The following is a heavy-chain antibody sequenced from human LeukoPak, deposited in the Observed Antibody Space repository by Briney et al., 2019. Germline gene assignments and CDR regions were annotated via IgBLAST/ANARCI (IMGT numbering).Heavy chain of an antibody. D-gene: IGHD3-10*01. V-gene: IGHV4-30-4*01. J-gene: IGHJ4*02. CDR3: ASSFGESRLFDY. CDR1: GGSISSGDYY. Sequence: SETLSLTCTVSGGSISSGDYYWSWIRQPPGKGLEWLGYIYYSGSTYYNPSLKSRVTISVDTSKNQFSLKLSSVTAADTAVYYCASSFGESRLFDYWGQGTLVTVSS. CDR2: IYYSGST.